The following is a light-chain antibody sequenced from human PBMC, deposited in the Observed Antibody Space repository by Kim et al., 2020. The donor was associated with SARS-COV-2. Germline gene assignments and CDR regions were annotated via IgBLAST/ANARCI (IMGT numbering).Light chain of an antibody. CDR3: TSYGGSNNLV. J-gene: IGLJ2*01. Sequence: QSVTISCTATSSDVGGQKYVSWYQQQPGKAPKLMIYEVNRRPSGVPDRFSGSKSGNTASLTVSRLQAEDEADYYCTSYGGSNNLVIGGGTQLTVL. CDR2: EVN. V-gene: IGLV2-8*01. CDR1: SSDVGGQKY.